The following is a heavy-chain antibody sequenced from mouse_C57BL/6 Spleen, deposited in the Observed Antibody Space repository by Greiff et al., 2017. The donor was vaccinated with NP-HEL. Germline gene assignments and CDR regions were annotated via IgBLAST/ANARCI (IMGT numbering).Heavy chain of an antibody. CDR2: INPYNGGT. V-gene: IGHV1-19*01. CDR3: ARSENSYGSSFHWYFDV. J-gene: IGHJ1*03. Sequence: EVQLQQSGPVLVKPGASVKMSCKASGYTFTDYYMNWVKQSHGKSLEWIGVINPYNGGTSYNQKFKGKATLTVDKSSSTAYMELNSLTSEDSAVYYCARSENSYGSSFHWYFDVWGTGTTVTVSS. CDR1: GYTFTDYY. D-gene: IGHD1-1*01.